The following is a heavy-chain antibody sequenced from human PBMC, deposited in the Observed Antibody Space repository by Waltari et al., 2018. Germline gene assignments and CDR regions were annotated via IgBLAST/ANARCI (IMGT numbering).Heavy chain of an antibody. CDR1: GDSINTNY. CDR3: ARGGWLLSRGPYYIDY. CDR2: ISYSGTN. Sequence: QVQLQESGPGLVKPSETLSLTCTVSGDSINTNYWSWIRQPPGKGLEWIGAISYSGTNNHSPSLKSRVTISVDTSKNQFSLRLSSVTAADTAVYYCARGGWLLSRGPYYIDYWGQGSLVAVSS. D-gene: IGHD3-10*01. J-gene: IGHJ4*02. V-gene: IGHV4-59*01.